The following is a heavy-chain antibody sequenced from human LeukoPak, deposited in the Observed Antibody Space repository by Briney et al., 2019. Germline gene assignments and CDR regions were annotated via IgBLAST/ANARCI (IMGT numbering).Heavy chain of an antibody. V-gene: IGHV3-30-3*01. J-gene: IGHJ4*02. D-gene: IGHD2-8*01. CDR1: GFTFSSYA. Sequence: LAGGSLRLSCAASGFTFSSYAMHWVRQAPGKGLEWVAVVSYDGSNKYYADSVKGRFTISRDNSKNTLYLQMNSLRAEDTAVYYCARDRCTNGVCYYFDYWGQGTLVTVSS. CDR3: ARDRCTNGVCYYFDY. CDR2: VSYDGSNK.